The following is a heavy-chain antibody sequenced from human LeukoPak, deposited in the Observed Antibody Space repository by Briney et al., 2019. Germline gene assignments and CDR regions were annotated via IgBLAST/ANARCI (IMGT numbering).Heavy chain of an antibody. CDR1: GFTFSGSA. V-gene: IGHV3-73*01. J-gene: IGHJ4*02. CDR3: ARAWKWERHRHIDY. D-gene: IGHD1-26*01. CDR2: IRSKANSYAT. Sequence: GGSLKLSCAASGFTFSGSAMHWVRQASGKGLEWVGRIRSKANSYATAYAASVKGRFTISRDNAKNSLYLQMNSPRAEDTAVYYCARAWKWERHRHIDYWGQGTLVTVSS.